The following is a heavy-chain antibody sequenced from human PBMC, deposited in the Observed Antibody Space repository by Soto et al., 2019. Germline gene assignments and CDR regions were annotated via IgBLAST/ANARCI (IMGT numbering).Heavy chain of an antibody. Sequence: GASVKVSCKASGSTLSNYAFSWVRQAPGQGLEWMGGIIPIVGTTNYAQKFQGRVTMTRDTSTSTVYMELSSLRSEDTAVYYCARGGGESYYYGSGTSNWFDPWGQGTLVTVSS. CDR1: GSTLSNYA. V-gene: IGHV1-69*05. D-gene: IGHD3-10*01. CDR3: ARGGGESYYYGSGTSNWFDP. CDR2: IIPIVGTT. J-gene: IGHJ5*02.